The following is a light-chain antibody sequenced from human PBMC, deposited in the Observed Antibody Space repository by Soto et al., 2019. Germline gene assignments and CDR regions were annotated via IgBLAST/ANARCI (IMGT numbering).Light chain of an antibody. V-gene: IGKV3-11*01. CDR2: DAS. CDR3: QQRSNWPVT. J-gene: IGKJ2*01. Sequence: EIVLTQSPATLSLSPGERATLSCRASQSVSSYLAWYQQKPGQAPRLLIYDASNRATGIPARFSGSGSGTDFTLTISSREHEDCAVYYCQQRSNWPVTFGQGNKLEIK. CDR1: QSVSSY.